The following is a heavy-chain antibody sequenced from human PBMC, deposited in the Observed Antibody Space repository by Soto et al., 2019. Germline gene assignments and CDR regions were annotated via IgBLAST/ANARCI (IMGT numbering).Heavy chain of an antibody. J-gene: IGHJ4*02. CDR1: GYTFTSYD. Sequence: GSVKVSCKASGYTFTSYDINWVRQAPGQGLEWVGWINPTSEYTAHAQKFQGRVTLTREISTATAYMELSSLTSEDTAVYFCARQVNPGYSSDWGPGTQLTVSS. V-gene: IGHV1-8*01. CDR2: INPTSEYT. D-gene: IGHD2-15*01. CDR3: ARQVNPGYSSD.